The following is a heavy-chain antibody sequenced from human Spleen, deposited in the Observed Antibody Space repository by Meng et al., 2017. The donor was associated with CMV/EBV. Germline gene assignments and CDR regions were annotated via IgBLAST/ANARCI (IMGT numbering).Heavy chain of an antibody. CDR2: ITSDGNNE. CDR3: ARDRVKRGSGWCEY. V-gene: IGHV3-30*03. J-gene: IGHJ4*02. CDR1: GFSFRGFS. D-gene: IGHD6-19*01. Sequence: GESLKISCAASGFSFRGFSMHWVRQAPGKGLEWVAVITSDGNNEYYADSAKGRFTISRDNSRNTLYLQMNRLRVDDTAVYYCARDRVKRGSGWCEYWGQGTQVTVSS.